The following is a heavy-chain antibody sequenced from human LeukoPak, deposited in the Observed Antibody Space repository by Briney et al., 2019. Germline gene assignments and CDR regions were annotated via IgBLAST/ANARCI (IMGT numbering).Heavy chain of an antibody. D-gene: IGHD6-13*01. J-gene: IGHJ6*02. V-gene: IGHV3-64D*06. CDR3: VKLSGSSWVYYYYGMDV. Sequence: PGGSLRLSCSASGFTFSSYAMHWVRQAPGKGLEYVSAISRNGGSTYYADSVKGRFTISRDNSKNTLYLQMSSLRAEDTAVYYCVKLSGSSWVYYYYGMDVWGQGTTVTVSS. CDR2: ISRNGGST. CDR1: GFTFSSYA.